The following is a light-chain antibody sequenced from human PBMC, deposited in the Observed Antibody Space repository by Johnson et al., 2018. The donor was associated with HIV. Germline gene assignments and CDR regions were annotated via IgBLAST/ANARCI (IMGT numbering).Light chain of an antibody. CDR2: DNN. V-gene: IGLV1-51*01. CDR3: GTWDNSLSAGV. Sequence: QAVLTQPPSVSAAPGQEVTISCSGSSSNIGHNSVSWYQQFPGTAPKLLIYDNNKRPSGIPDRFSGSKSGTSATLGITGLQTGDEADYYCGTWDNSLSAGVFGTGTKVTVL. J-gene: IGLJ1*01. CDR1: SSNIGHNS.